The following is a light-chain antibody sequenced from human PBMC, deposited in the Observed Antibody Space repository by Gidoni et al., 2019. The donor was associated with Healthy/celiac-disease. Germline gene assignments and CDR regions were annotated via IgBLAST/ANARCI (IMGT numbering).Light chain of an antibody. CDR1: QGISSY. Sequence: DIQLTQSPSFLSASVGDRVTITCRASQGISSYLAWYQQKPGKAPKLLIDAASTLQSGVPSRFSGSGSGTEFTLTISSLQPEDFATYYRQQLNSYPLTFGGGTKVEIK. CDR3: QQLNSYPLT. V-gene: IGKV1-9*01. J-gene: IGKJ4*01. CDR2: AAS.